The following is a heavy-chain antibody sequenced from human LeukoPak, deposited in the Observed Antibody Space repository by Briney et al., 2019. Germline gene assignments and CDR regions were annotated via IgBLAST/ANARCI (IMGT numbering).Heavy chain of an antibody. J-gene: IGHJ5*02. Sequence: PSETLSLTCTVSGGSISSSSYYWGWIRQPPGKGLEWIGSIYYSGSTYYNPSLKSRVTISVDTSKNQFSLKLSSVTAADTAVYYCARESGGYSSSWYDPWGQGTLVTVSS. V-gene: IGHV4-39*07. CDR2: IYYSGST. CDR3: ARESGGYSSSWYDP. D-gene: IGHD6-13*01. CDR1: GGSISSSSYY.